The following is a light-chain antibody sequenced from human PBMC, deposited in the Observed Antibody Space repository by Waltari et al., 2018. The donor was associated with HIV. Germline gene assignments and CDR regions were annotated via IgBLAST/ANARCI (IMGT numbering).Light chain of an antibody. CDR2: AAS. Sequence: DIQMTQSPASLTASVRDRVTITCRASRGITKDLGWYQQKPGTAPKRLIHAASTLQTGVPSRFSGSGYGSEFTLTISSLQPEDFATYYCLQVNTYPRTFGQGTKVENK. V-gene: IGKV1-17*01. J-gene: IGKJ1*01. CDR1: RGITKD. CDR3: LQVNTYPRT.